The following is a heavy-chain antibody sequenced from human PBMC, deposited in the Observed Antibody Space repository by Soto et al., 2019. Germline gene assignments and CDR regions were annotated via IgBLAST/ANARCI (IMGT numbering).Heavy chain of an antibody. Sequence: PSETLSLTCAASGGSISSGGYSWSWIRQPPGKGLEWIGYIYHSGSTYYNPSLKSRVTTSVDTSKNQFSLKLSSVTAADTAVYYCARRYGSGFDYWGQGTLVTVSS. J-gene: IGHJ4*02. CDR1: GGSISSGGYS. CDR2: IYHSGST. CDR3: ARRYGSGFDY. V-gene: IGHV4-30-2*01. D-gene: IGHD3-10*01.